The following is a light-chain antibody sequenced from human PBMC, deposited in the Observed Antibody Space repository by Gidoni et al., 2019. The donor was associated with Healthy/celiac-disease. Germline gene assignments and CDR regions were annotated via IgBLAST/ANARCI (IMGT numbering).Light chain of an antibody. CDR1: QDISDS. J-gene: IGKJ4*01. V-gene: IGKV1-33*01. CDR3: QQYDNLPLT. CDR2: AAS. Sequence: DIPMTQSPSSLSASVGDRVTITCQASQDISDSLNWYQQKPGKAPKLLIYAASNLETGVPSRFSGSGSGTDFTFTISNLQPEDIATYSCQQYDNLPLTFGGGTKVEIK.